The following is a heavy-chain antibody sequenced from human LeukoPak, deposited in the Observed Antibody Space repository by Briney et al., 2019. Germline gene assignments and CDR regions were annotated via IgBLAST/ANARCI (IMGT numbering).Heavy chain of an antibody. Sequence: GALRPSCAASGITVSDPWMRLVRPASGEGAGWVANMNQDGSAKGYVDSVKGRFTISRDNARNSLYLQMSSLRPEDTAVYYCATYTHWVAGDVWGQGTTVTVSS. D-gene: IGHD3-16*01. CDR2: MNQDGSAK. CDR1: GITVSDPW. CDR3: ATYTHWVAGDV. J-gene: IGHJ6*02. V-gene: IGHV3-7*01.